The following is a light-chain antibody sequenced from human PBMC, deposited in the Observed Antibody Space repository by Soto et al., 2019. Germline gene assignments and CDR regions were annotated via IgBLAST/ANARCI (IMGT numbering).Light chain of an antibody. CDR3: QQYGSSPRT. Sequence: EIVLTQSPGTLSLSPGERATLSCRASQSVSSSYLAWYQQKPGQAPRLLIYGASSRATGIPDRFSGSGSGTDFTLIISGLEPEDFAMYYCQQYGSSPRTFGQGTKVDI. CDR2: GAS. J-gene: IGKJ1*01. CDR1: QSVSSSY. V-gene: IGKV3-20*01.